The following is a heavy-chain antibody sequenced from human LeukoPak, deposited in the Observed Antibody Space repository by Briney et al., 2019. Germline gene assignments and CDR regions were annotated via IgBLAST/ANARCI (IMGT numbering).Heavy chain of an antibody. J-gene: IGHJ5*02. Sequence: GGSLRLSCAASGFTFSSYAMSWVRQAPGKGLEWVSAISGSGGSTYYADSVKGRFTISRDNSKNTLYLQMNSLRAEDTAMYYCARLALSNRYLVPAGRNWWFDPWGQGTLVTVSS. V-gene: IGHV3-23*01. CDR2: ISGSGGST. D-gene: IGHD3-9*01. CDR1: GFTFSSYA. CDR3: ARLALSNRYLVPAGRNWWFDP.